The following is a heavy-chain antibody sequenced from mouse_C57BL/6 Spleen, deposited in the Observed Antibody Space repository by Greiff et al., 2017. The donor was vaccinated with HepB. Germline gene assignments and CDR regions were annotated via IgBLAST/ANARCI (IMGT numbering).Heavy chain of an antibody. CDR1: GFTFSDYG. V-gene: IGHV5-17*01. D-gene: IGHD1-1*01. J-gene: IGHJ4*01. Sequence: EVKLMESGGGLVKPGGSLKLSCAASGFTFSDYGMHWVRQAPEKGLEWVAYISSGSSTIYYADTVKGRFTISRDNAKNTLFLQMTSLRSEDTAMYYCARHYYYGKNYAMDYWGQGTSVTVSS. CDR2: ISSGSSTI. CDR3: ARHYYYGKNYAMDY.